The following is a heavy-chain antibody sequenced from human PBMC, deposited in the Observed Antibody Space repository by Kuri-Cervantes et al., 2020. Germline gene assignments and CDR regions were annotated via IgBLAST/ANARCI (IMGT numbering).Heavy chain of an antibody. D-gene: IGHD1-26*01. V-gene: IGHV4-34*01. J-gene: IGHJ4*02. CDR1: GGSFSGYY. Sequence: ESLKISCAVYGGSFSGYYWSWIRQPPDKGLEWIGEINHSGSTKYNPSLKSRVTISVDTSKNQFSLKLSSVTAADTAVYYCARGSGSANLDYWGQGTLVTVSS. CDR3: ARGSGSANLDY. CDR2: INHSGST.